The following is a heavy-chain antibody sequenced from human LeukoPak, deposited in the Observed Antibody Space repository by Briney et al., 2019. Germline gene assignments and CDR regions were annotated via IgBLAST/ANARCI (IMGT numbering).Heavy chain of an antibody. CDR3: AKKVGLVSAPLYYFDV. V-gene: IGHV3-23*01. CDR2: NSGPAGSW. CDR1: GFTLTSYA. Sequence: GGSLRLSCAPPGFTLTSYAMRWVREAPGKALEWLSANSGPAGSWDYAGSVKGRFTISRDNSKNTLFLQMNSLRADDTAIYYCAKKVGLVSAPLYYFDVWGQGTLVTVSS. D-gene: IGHD5/OR15-5a*01. J-gene: IGHJ4*02.